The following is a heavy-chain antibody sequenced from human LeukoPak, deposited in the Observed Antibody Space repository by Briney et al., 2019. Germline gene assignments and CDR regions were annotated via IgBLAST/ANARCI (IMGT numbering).Heavy chain of an antibody. Sequence: SETLSLPCTVSGGSISSYYWSWIRQPPGKGLEWIGYIYYSGSTNYNPSLKSRVTISVDTSKNQFSLKLSSVTAADTAVYYCARGMAYYDQDYYYYYYMDVWGKGTTVTVSS. J-gene: IGHJ6*03. D-gene: IGHD3-3*01. CDR3: ARGMAYYDQDYYYYYYMDV. CDR2: IYYSGST. V-gene: IGHV4-59*01. CDR1: GGSISSYY.